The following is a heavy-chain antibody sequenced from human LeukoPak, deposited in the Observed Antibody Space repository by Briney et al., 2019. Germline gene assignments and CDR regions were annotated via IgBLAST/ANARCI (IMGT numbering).Heavy chain of an antibody. D-gene: IGHD3-10*01. CDR1: GYTFTNYG. V-gene: IGHV1-18*01. CDR2: ISTYNGNT. Sequence: ASVKVSCKASGYTFTNYGINWVRQAPGQGLEWMGWISTYNGNTNYAQNFQGRVTMTTDTSTSTAYMELRTLRSDDTAEYYCASEVLRIPNWGQGTLVTVSS. J-gene: IGHJ4*02. CDR3: ASEVLRIPN.